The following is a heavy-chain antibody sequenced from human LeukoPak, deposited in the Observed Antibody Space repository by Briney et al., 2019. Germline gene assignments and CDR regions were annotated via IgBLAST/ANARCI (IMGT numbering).Heavy chain of an antibody. D-gene: IGHD3-22*01. Sequence: SETLSLTCTISGVSISAYYWTWIRQSPGKGLEWIGYIYYTGTPNYNPSLQSRVTISVDTSKNQFSLKLSSVTAADSAVYYCATAGRASSGHTLFDYWGRGTLVTVSS. CDR3: ATAGRASSGHTLFDY. V-gene: IGHV4-59*08. CDR2: IYYTGTP. CDR1: GVSISAYY. J-gene: IGHJ4*02.